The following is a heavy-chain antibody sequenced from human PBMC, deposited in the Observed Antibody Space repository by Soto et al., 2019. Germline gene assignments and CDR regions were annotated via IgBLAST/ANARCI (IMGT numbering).Heavy chain of an antibody. CDR2: IYSSGAT. V-gene: IGHV4-30-4*01. J-gene: IGHJ4*02. CDR1: GGSISNSDYY. D-gene: IGHD3-22*01. CDR3: ARDRGSDYDSTSGYYYY. Sequence: NPSETLSLTCTVSGGSISNSDYYWTWIRQPPGKGLEWIGYIYSSGATSYNPSLESRVTISGDASKNQFSLRLSSVTAADTAVYYCARDRGSDYDSTSGYYYYWGQGTLVTVSS.